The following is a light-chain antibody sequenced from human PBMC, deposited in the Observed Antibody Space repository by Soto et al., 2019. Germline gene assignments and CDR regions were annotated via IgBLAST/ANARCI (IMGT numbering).Light chain of an antibody. CDR1: SSNIGNNY. CDR3: AAWDDSLSGRWV. V-gene: IGLV1-47*01. CDR2: SNN. Sequence: QSVLTQPPSASGTPGQRVTISCSGSSSNIGNNYVYWYQQVPGTAPKLLIYSNNERPSGVPDRFSGSKSGTSASLAIGGLRSEDEAYYYCAAWDDSLSGRWVFGGGTKLTVL. J-gene: IGLJ3*02.